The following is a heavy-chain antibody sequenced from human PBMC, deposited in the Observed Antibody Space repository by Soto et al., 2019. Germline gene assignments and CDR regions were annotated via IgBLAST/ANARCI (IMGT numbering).Heavy chain of an antibody. CDR3: ARREDDILTGYYYFDY. CDR2: IYPGDSDT. Sequence: PGESLKISCKGSGYSFTSYWIGWVRQMPGKGLEWMGIIYPGDSDTRYSPSFQGQVTISADKSISTAYLQWSSLKASDTAMYYCARREDDILTGYYYFDYWGQGTLVTVSS. CDR1: GYSFTSYW. J-gene: IGHJ4*02. V-gene: IGHV5-51*01. D-gene: IGHD3-9*01.